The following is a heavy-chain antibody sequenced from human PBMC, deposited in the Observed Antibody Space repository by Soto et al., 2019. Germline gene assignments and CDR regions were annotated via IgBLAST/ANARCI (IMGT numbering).Heavy chain of an antibody. CDR3: LISPAGTDRTRWFDP. J-gene: IGHJ5*02. Sequence: ASVKVSCKASGYTFTSYAMHWVRQAPGQGLEWMGGIIPIFGTANYAQKFQGRVTITADESTSTAYMELSSLRSEDTAVYYCLISPAGTDRTRWFDPWGQGTLVTVSS. D-gene: IGHD6-19*01. CDR1: GYTFTSYA. V-gene: IGHV1-69*13. CDR2: IIPIFGTA.